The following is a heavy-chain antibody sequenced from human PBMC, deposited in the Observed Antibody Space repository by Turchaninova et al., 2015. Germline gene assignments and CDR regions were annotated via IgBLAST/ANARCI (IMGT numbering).Heavy chain of an antibody. J-gene: IGHJ4*02. CDR1: GYTFSSDG. Sequence: VQLVQSGAEVTKPGASVKVPCQASGYTFSSDGISWVRQAPGQGLEWMGWISGYKGNTNYAQKSQGRVTMTTDISTSTAYMELRSLRSDDTAVYYCARVGGSSSWYDYWGQGTPVTVSS. V-gene: IGHV1-18*04. CDR3: ARVGGSSSWYDY. CDR2: ISGYKGNT. D-gene: IGHD6-13*01.